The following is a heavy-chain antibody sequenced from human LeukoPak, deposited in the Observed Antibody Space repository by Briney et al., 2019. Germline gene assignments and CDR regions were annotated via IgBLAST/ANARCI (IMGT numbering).Heavy chain of an antibody. Sequence: ASVKVSCKASGGTFSSYAINWVRQAPGQGLEWMGGIIPIFGTANYAQKFQGRVTITADESTSTAYMELSSLRSEDTAVYYCARELKYYYDSSGYPVDYYYGMDVWGQGTTVTVSS. CDR1: GGTFSSYA. V-gene: IGHV1-69*01. J-gene: IGHJ6*02. CDR3: ARELKYYYDSSGYPVDYYYGMDV. CDR2: IIPIFGTA. D-gene: IGHD3-22*01.